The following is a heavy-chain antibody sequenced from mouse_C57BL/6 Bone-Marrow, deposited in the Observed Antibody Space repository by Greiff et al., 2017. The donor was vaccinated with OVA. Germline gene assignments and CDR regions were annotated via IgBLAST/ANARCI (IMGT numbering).Heavy chain of an antibody. CDR3: ARDGEQKGFDY. CDR1: GFTFSSYA. Sequence: EVKVVESGGGLVKPGGSLKLSCAASGFTFSSYAMSWVRQTPEKRLEWVATISDGGSYTYYPDNVKGRFTISRDNAKNNLYLQMSHLKSEDTAMYYCARDGEQKGFDYWGQGTTLTVSS. J-gene: IGHJ2*01. CDR2: ISDGGSYT. V-gene: IGHV5-4*01.